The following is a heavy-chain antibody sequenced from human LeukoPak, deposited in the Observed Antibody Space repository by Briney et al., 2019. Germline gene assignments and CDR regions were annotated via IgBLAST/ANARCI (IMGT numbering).Heavy chain of an antibody. Sequence: SETLSLTCTVSGGSISSGGYYWSWIRQHPGKGLEWIGYIYYSGSTYYNPSLKSRVTISVDTSKNQFSLKLSSVTAADTAVYYCAREFYVFWSGSLRFDYWGQGTLVTVSS. D-gene: IGHD3-3*01. CDR1: GGSISSGGYY. CDR2: IYYSGST. CDR3: AREFYVFWSGSLRFDY. V-gene: IGHV4-31*03. J-gene: IGHJ4*02.